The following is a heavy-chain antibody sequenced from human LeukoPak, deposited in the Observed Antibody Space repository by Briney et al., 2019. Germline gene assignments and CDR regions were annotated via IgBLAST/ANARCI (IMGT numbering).Heavy chain of an antibody. D-gene: IGHD3-10*01. CDR3: ARDRSGTYF. CDR1: GFTFSSYA. CDR2: IDTSDSGT. V-gene: IGHV3-23*01. Sequence: GGSLRLSCAASGFTFSSYAMSWVRQAPGKGLEWVSLIDTSDSGTYYADSVKGRFTISRDNSKNTLYLQMNSLRADDTAVYYCARDRSGTYFWGQGSLVTASS. J-gene: IGHJ4*02.